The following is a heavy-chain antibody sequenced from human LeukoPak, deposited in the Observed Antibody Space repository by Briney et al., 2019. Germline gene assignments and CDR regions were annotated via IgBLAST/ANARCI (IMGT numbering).Heavy chain of an antibody. V-gene: IGHV1-69*04. CDR2: IIPILGIA. CDR1: GGTFSSYA. J-gene: IGHJ4*02. CDR3: ARSYDILTGYILQPLDY. Sequence: SVKVSCKASGGTFSSYAISWVRQAPGQGLEWMGRIIPILGIANYAQKFQGRVTITADKSTSTAYMELSSLRSEDTAAYYCARSYDILTGYILQPLDYWGQGTLVTVSS. D-gene: IGHD3-9*01.